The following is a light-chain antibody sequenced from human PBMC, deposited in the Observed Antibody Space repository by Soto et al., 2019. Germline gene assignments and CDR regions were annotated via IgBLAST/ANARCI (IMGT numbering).Light chain of an antibody. Sequence: EIVLTQSPGTLSLSPGERATLSCRASQSVINNRLAWYQQKSGQAPRLLIYGASTRATGIPDRFSGSGSGTEFTLTNSRLEPEDFAVYHCQHYGPSALYTFGQGTKLEIK. J-gene: IGKJ2*01. CDR1: QSVINNR. CDR3: QHYGPSALYT. CDR2: GAS. V-gene: IGKV3-20*01.